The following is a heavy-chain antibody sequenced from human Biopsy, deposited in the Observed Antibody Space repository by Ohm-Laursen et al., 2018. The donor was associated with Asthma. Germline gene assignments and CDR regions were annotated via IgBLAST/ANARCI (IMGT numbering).Heavy chain of an antibody. V-gene: IGHV1-18*01. J-gene: IGHJ6*02. D-gene: IGHD3-10*01. CDR3: ARAVDYSHYYGIDV. Sequence: SSVKVSCKTSGYTFNSAGITWVRQAPGQGLEWMGWISVYNGNTRVAQKLQDRVTTITDTSTSTAYMELRSLRSDDTAVYFCARAVDYSHYYGIDVWGQGTTVTVS. CDR1: GYTFNSAG. CDR2: ISVYNGNT.